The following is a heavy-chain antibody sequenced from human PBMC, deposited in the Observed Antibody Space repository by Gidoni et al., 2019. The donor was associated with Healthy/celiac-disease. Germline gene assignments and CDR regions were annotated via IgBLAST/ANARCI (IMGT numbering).Heavy chain of an antibody. CDR2: MKRRTEGGTT. J-gene: IGHJ3*02. CDR1: GFTSINAW. V-gene: IGHV3-15*01. Sequence: EGQLVGSGGGLVKPGGYLRLSCLASGFTSINAWMSWVRQAPGKGLEWVGRMKRRTEGGTTDYAAPVKGRFTISRDDSNNTLYLPMNSLKTVYTAVYYCTTDPFGVVPAAPCGAFDIWGQGTMVTVSS. D-gene: IGHD2-2*01. CDR3: TTDPFGVVPAAPCGAFDI.